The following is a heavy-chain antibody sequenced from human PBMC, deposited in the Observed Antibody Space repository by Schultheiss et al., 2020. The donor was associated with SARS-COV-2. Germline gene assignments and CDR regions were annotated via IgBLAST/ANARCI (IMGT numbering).Heavy chain of an antibody. Sequence: GGSLRLSCAASGFTFSSYGMHWVRQAPGKGLEWVAVISYDGSNKYYADSVKGRFTVSRDNAKSSLYLQMNSLRAEDTAMYYCARGVITMIPGRQGTYYFDYWGQGTLVTVSS. CDR2: ISYDGSNK. D-gene: IGHD3-22*01. CDR1: GFTFSSYG. V-gene: IGHV3-30*03. J-gene: IGHJ4*02. CDR3: ARGVITMIPGRQGTYYFDY.